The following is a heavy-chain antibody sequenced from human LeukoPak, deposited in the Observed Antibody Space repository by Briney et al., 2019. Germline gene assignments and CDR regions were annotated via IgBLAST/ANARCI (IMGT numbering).Heavy chain of an antibody. CDR2: IYWNGDI. CDR1: GFSLSSSGVG. CDR3: AHPLEVQWLVAFDS. V-gene: IGHV2-5*01. J-gene: IGHJ4*02. Sequence: SGPTLVKPTQTLTLTCTFSGFSLSSSGVGVGWIRQPPGKALEWLALIYWNGDIRYSRSLKSRLTITKDTSKNQVVLTMTNMDPVVTATYYCAHPLEVQWLVAFDSWGQGTLVTVSS. D-gene: IGHD6-19*01.